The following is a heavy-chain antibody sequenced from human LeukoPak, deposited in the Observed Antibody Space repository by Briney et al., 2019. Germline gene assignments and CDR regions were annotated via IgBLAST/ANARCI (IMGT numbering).Heavy chain of an antibody. J-gene: IGHJ4*02. CDR1: GGSISSYY. CDR2: NYYSGST. CDR3: ARVLWFGEFLLDY. V-gene: IGHV4-59*01. D-gene: IGHD3-10*01. Sequence: PSETLSLTCTVSGGSISSYYWSWIRQPPGKGLEWIGYNYYSGSTNYNPSLKSRVTISVDTSKNQFSLKLSSVTAADTAVYYCARVLWFGEFLLDYWGQGTLVTVSS.